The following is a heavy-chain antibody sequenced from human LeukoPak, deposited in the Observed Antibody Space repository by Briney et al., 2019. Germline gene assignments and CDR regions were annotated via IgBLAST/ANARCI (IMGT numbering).Heavy chain of an antibody. D-gene: IGHD2-2*01. CDR2: TYYSGST. V-gene: IGHV4-39*01. Sequence: SETLSLTCTVSGGSISSSSYYWGWIRQPPGKGLEWIGSTYYSGSTYYNPSLKGRVTISVDTSKNQFSLKLSSVTAADTAVYYCASPPQYCSSTSCDDFDYWGQGTLVTVSS. J-gene: IGHJ4*02. CDR1: GGSISSSSYY. CDR3: ASPPQYCSSTSCDDFDY.